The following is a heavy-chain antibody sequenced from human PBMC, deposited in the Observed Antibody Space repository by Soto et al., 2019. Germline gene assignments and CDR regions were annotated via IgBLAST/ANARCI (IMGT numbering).Heavy chain of an antibody. CDR3: AKSGSYGIDAFDI. V-gene: IGHV3-7*01. Sequence: PGGSLRLSCAASGFSFSSYWMSWVRQAPGKGLEWVANMKQDGSEEYNVDSVKGRFTISRDNAKNSLYLQMNSLRAEDTAVYYCAKSGSYGIDAFDIWGQGTMVTVS. CDR2: MKQDGSEE. CDR1: GFSFSSYW. J-gene: IGHJ3*02. D-gene: IGHD1-26*01.